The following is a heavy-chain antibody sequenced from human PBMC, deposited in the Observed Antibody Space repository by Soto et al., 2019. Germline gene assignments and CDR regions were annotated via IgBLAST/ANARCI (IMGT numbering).Heavy chain of an antibody. Sequence: ASVKVSCKASGYTFTSYYIHWVRQAPGQGLEWMGIINPSGGSTSYAQKFQGRVTMTRDTSTSTVYMELSSLRSEDTAVYYCAREFAADPYYYYYGMDVWGQGTTVTVSS. CDR3: AREFAADPYYYYYGMDV. D-gene: IGHD6-13*01. CDR2: INPSGGST. V-gene: IGHV1-46*03. CDR1: GYTFTSYY. J-gene: IGHJ6*02.